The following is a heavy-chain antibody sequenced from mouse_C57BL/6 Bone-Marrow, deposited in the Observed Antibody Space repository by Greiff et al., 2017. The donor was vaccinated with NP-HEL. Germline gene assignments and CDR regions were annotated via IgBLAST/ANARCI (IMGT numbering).Heavy chain of an antibody. J-gene: IGHJ2*01. CDR1: GFTFSSYA. Sequence: EVKLMESGEGLVKPGWSLKLSCAASGFTFSSYAMSWVRQTPEKRLEWVAYISSGGDYIYYADTVKGRFTISRDNARNTLYLQMSSLKSEDTAMYYCTRADGSSYHYWGQGTTLTVSS. V-gene: IGHV5-9-1*02. CDR2: ISSGGDYI. D-gene: IGHD1-1*01. CDR3: TRADGSSYHY.